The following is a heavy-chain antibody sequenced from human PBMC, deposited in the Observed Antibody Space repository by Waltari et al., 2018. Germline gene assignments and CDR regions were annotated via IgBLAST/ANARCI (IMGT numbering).Heavy chain of an antibody. CDR3: AKDFLRGGSILCDV. V-gene: IGHV3-23*01. D-gene: IGHD5-12*01. Sequence: EVQLLESGGGLVQPGGSLRLSCAASGFPFSSYDMRWVRQAPGKGLEWVSTISASGAHTYYADSVKGRFTISRDNSKNTLYLQMNSLRAEDTAVYFCAKDFLRGGSILCDVWGQGTMVTVSS. CDR1: GFPFSSYD. CDR2: ISASGAHT. J-gene: IGHJ3*01.